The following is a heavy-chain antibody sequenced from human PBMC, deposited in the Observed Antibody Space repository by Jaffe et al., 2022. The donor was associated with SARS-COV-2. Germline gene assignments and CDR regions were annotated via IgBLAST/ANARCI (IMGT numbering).Heavy chain of an antibody. Sequence: LLMESGGGVVQPGRSLRLSCATSGFTFNNYGMHWVRQAPGKGLEWVASISDDGSNKYYTDSLKGRFTISRDNSKNTAFLHMNSLRAEDTGLYYCAKDDSSAHYDNGGYYASHFDYWGQGTPVTVSS. CDR2: ISDDGSNK. CDR1: GFTFNNYG. V-gene: IGHV3-30*18. J-gene: IGHJ4*02. D-gene: IGHD3-22*01. CDR3: AKDDSSAHYDNGGYYASHFDY.